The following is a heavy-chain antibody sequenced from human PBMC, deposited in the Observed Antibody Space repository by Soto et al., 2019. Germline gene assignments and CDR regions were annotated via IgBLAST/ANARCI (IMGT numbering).Heavy chain of an antibody. CDR3: ARDTVAPAGDYNWFDP. V-gene: IGHV3-30-3*01. D-gene: IGHD3-10*01. J-gene: IGHJ5*02. CDR1: GFTFISYA. CDR2: ISYAGSNK. Sequence: VQLVESGGGVVQPGRSLRLSCAASGFTFISYAMHWVRQAPGKGLEWVAVISYAGSNKYYADSVKGRFTISRDNSKNTLYLQMNSLRAEDTAVYYCARDTVAPAGDYNWFDPWGQGTLVTVSS.